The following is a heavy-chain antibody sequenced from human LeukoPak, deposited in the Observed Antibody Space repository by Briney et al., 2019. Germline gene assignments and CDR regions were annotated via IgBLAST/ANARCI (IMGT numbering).Heavy chain of an antibody. CDR3: ARDVGSSWRYYYYYMDV. D-gene: IGHD6-13*01. Sequence: ASVKVSCKASGYTFTSYYMHWVRQAPGQGLEWMGIINPSGGSTSYAQKFQSRVTMTRDMSTSTVYMELSSLRSEDTAVYYCARDVGSSWRYYYYYMDVWGKGTTVTVSS. V-gene: IGHV1-46*01. CDR1: GYTFTSYY. J-gene: IGHJ6*03. CDR2: INPSGGST.